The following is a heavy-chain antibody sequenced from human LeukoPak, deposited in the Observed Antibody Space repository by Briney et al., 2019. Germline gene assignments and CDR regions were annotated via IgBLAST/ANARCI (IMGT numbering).Heavy chain of an antibody. CDR3: ARRAGEYSHPYDY. V-gene: IGHV3-53*01. Sequence: GGSLRPSCTVSGFTVSINSMSWVRQAPGKGLEWVSFIYSGGNTHYSDSVKGRFTISRDNSKNTLYLQMNSLRAEDTAVYYYARRAGEYSHPYDYWGQGTLVTVSS. CDR2: IYSGGNT. D-gene: IGHD4-17*01. CDR1: GFTVSINS. J-gene: IGHJ4*02.